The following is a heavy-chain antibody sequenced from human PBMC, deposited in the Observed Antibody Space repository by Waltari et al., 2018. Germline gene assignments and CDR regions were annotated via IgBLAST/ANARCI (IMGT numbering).Heavy chain of an antibody. V-gene: IGHV4-30-2*01. J-gene: IGHJ4*02. D-gene: IGHD1-26*01. Sequence: QLQLQESGSGLVKPSQTLSLTCAVSGGSISSGDYSWSWIRQPPGKGLEWIGYIYHSGNTDSNPSLKSRLTISVDRSKNQFSLKLSAVTAADTAGYYCARGEGSPAPYYFDYWGQGTLVTVSS. CDR2: IYHSGNT. CDR1: GGSISSGDYS. CDR3: ARGEGSPAPYYFDY.